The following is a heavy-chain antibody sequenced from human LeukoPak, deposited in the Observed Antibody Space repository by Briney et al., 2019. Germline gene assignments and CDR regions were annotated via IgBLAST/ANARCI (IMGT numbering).Heavy chain of an antibody. V-gene: IGHV3-23*01. CDR2: ISGSGGST. D-gene: IGHD6-13*01. CDR1: GFTFSSYA. J-gene: IGHJ3*02. Sequence: GGSLRLSCAASGFTFSSYAMSWVRQAPGKGLEWVSAISGSGGSTYYADSVKGRFTISRDNSKNTLYLQMNSLRAEDTAVYYCARDEYSSSWYNDAFDIWGQGTMVTVSS. CDR3: ARDEYSSSWYNDAFDI.